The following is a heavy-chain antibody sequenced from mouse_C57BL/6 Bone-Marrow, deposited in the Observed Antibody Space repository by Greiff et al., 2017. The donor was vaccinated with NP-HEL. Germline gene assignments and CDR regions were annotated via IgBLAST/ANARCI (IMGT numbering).Heavy chain of an antibody. J-gene: IGHJ3*01. CDR1: GFTFSDYG. CDR3: ARGYYTNPEAY. D-gene: IGHD2-12*01. Sequence: EVQLVESGGGLVKPGGSLKLSCAASGFTFSDYGMHWVRQAPGKGLEWVAYISSGSSTTYYADKVKGRSTISRDNAKNTLFLQMTSLRAEDAAMYYCARGYYTNPEAYWGQGTLVTVSA. V-gene: IGHV5-17*01. CDR2: ISSGSSTT.